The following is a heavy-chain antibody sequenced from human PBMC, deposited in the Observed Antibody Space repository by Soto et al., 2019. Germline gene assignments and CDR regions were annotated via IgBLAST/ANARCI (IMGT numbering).Heavy chain of an antibody. D-gene: IGHD6-6*01. J-gene: IGHJ5*02. CDR1: GYSFTSYW. V-gene: IGHV5-10-1*01. CDR2: IDPSDSNT. CDR3: TKQGLKGSSSSYNWFDT. Sequence: GESLKISCKGSGYSFTSYWISWVRQMPGKGLQWMGRIDPSDSNTNYSPSFQGHVIIAVDKSISTAYLQWSSLKASDTAIYYCTKQGLKGSSSSYNWFDTLGQGSRVAVAS.